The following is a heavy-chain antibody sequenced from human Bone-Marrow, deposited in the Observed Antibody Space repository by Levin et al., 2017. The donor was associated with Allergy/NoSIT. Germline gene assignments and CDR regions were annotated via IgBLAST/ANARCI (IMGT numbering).Heavy chain of an antibody. CDR3: ARVFQSYYFDY. V-gene: IGHV3-30*03. Sequence: PGGSLRLSCAASGFTFSSYGMHWVRQTPGKGLEWVAFISFDRSDKNYADSVKGRFTISRDNSKNTLSLQMNSLRAEDTAVYYCARVFQSYYFDYWGQGTLVTVSS. CDR1: GFTFSSYG. J-gene: IGHJ4*02. D-gene: IGHD1-1*01. CDR2: ISFDRSDK.